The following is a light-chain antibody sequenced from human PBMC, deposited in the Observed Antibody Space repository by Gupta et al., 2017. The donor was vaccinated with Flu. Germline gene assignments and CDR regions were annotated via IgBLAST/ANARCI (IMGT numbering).Light chain of an antibody. CDR1: HEINYY. V-gene: IGKV1-33*01. J-gene: IGKJ5*01. Sequence: PSSLCASVGDRVTITCQASHEINYYLNWYQQKPGRAPNLLIYDASNLEAGVPSRFSGSGSGTDFTLTITSLQPEDFATYYCQQEDDLPPTFGQGTQMDIK. CDR2: DAS. CDR3: QQEDDLPPT.